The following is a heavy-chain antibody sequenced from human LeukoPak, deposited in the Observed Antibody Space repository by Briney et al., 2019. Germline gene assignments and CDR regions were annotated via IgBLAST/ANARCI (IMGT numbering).Heavy chain of an antibody. D-gene: IGHD2-2*02. V-gene: IGHV1-69*05. CDR1: GYTFTGYG. CDR2: IIPIFGTA. J-gene: IGHJ4*02. CDR3: ARGLSIYCSSTSCYTYYFDY. Sequence: SVKVSCKASGYTFTGYGISWVRQAPGQGLEWMGGIIPIFGTANYAQKFQGRVTITTDESTSTAYMELSSLRSEDTAVYYCARGLSIYCSSTSCYTYYFDYWGQGTLVTVSS.